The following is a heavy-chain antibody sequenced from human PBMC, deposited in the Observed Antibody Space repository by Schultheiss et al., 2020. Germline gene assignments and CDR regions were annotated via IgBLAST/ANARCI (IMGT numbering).Heavy chain of an antibody. Sequence: SETLSLTCAVYGGSFSGYYWSWIRQPPGKGLEWIGEINHRGSTNYTPSLKSRVTISVDTSKNQFSLRLSSVTAADTAVYYCARHGPTTRILQPLDYWGQGTLVTVS. J-gene: IGHJ4*02. D-gene: IGHD2-15*01. CDR2: INHRGST. CDR3: ARHGPTTRILQPLDY. V-gene: IGHV4-34*01. CDR1: GGSFSGYY.